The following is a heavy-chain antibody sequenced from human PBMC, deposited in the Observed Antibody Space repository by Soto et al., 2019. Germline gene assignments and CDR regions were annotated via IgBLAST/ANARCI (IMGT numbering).Heavy chain of an antibody. CDR3: ARVHIVAAGTAYYSDN. J-gene: IGHJ4*02. CDR1: GGSISSGDYY. V-gene: IGHV4-30-4*01. Sequence: PSETLSLTCAVSGGSISSGDYYWSWIRQPPGKGLEWIGYIYYSGSTYYNPSLKSRVTISVDTSKNQFSLKLSSVTAADTAVYYCARVHIVAAGTAYYSDNWGQATMATV. CDR2: IYYSGST. D-gene: IGHD6-13*01.